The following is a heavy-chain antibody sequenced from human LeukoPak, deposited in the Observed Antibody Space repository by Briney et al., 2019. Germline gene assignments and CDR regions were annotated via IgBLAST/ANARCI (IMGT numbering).Heavy chain of an antibody. CDR3: ARYGDYGEDYYYGMDV. V-gene: IGHV1-24*01. CDR1: GYTLTELS. Sequence: VASVKVSCKVSGYTLTELSMHWVRQAPGKGLEWMGGFDPEDGETIYAQKFQGRVTMTTDTSTSTAYMELRSLRSDDTAVYYCARYGDYGEDYYYGMDVWGQGTTVTVSS. J-gene: IGHJ6*02. CDR2: FDPEDGET. D-gene: IGHD4-17*01.